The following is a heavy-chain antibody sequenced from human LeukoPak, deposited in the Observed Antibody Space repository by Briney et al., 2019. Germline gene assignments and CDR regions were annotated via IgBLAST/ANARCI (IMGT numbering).Heavy chain of an antibody. D-gene: IGHD1-26*01. CDR3: ARDGGSYSGPTNHDAFDI. CDR2: ISDYNGNT. J-gene: IGHJ3*02. V-gene: IGHV1-18*01. Sequence: ASVKVSCKASGYTFTSYGISWVRQAPGQGLEWMGWISDYNGNTNYAQKLQGRVTVTTDTSTSTAYMEVRSLRSDDTAVYYCARDGGSYSGPTNHDAFDIWGQGTMVTVSS. CDR1: GYTFTSYG.